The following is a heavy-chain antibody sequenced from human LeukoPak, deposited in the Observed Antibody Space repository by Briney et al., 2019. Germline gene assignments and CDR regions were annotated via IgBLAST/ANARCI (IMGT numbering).Heavy chain of an antibody. D-gene: IGHD3-10*01. CDR1: GFTFSSYA. CDR3: ATSLWFGESRSSY. CDR2: INGSGAST. J-gene: IGHJ4*02. V-gene: IGHV3-23*01. Sequence: GGSLRLSCAASGFTFSSYAMSWVRQAPGKGLEWVSDINGSGASTYYADSVKGRFTISRDNSKNTLYLQMNSLRAEDTAVYYCATSLWFGESRSSYWGQGTLVTVSS.